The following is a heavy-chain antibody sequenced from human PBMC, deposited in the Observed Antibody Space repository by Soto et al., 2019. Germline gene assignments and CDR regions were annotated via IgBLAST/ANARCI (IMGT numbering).Heavy chain of an antibody. Sequence: QLQLQESGSGLVKPSQTLSLTCAVSGGSISSGGYSWSWIRQPPGKGLEWIGYIYHSGSTYYNPSLTSRVTLSVDRSKNQFSLKLSSVTAADTAVYYCASRDYGDYVFRTWGQGTLVTVSS. J-gene: IGHJ4*02. V-gene: IGHV4-30-2*01. CDR1: GGSISSGGYS. D-gene: IGHD4-17*01. CDR2: IYHSGST. CDR3: ASRDYGDYVFRT.